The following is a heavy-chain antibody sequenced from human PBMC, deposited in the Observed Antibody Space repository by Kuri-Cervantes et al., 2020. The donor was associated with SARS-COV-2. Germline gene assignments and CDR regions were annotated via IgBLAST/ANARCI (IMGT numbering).Heavy chain of an antibody. CDR2: ISGSGDNT. CDR3: AKEQYSSIPTYFDY. V-gene: IGHV3-23*01. D-gene: IGHD6-13*01. CDR1: GFTFSSFS. J-gene: IGHJ4*02. Sequence: GVLKISCAVSGFTFSSFSMNWVRQAPGKGLEWVSGISGSGDNTYYADSVKGRFTISRDNSKNTLYLQMNSLRAEDTAVYYCAKEQYSSIPTYFDYWGQGTLVTVSS.